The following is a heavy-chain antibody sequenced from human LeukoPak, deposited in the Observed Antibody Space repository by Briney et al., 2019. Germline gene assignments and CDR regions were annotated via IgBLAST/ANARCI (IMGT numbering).Heavy chain of an antibody. V-gene: IGHV3-30*02. CDR1: GLTFRGYG. CDR3: ATDRATQYFDY. D-gene: IGHD2-15*01. CDR2: IWYDGSNK. Sequence: GGSLRLSCATSGLTFRGYGMHWVRQAPGKGLEWVAFIWYDGSNKYYADSVKGRFTISRDNSRNTLFLQMNSLRVEDTAVYYCATDRATQYFDYWGQGTLVSVPS. J-gene: IGHJ4*02.